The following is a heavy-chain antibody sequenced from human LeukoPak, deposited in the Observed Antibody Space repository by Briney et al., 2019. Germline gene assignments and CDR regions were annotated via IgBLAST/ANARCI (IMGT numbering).Heavy chain of an antibody. CDR2: ISSDGSNK. CDR3: ASPFSGSYYSYFDY. CDR1: GFTFSSYA. V-gene: IGHV3-30-3*01. J-gene: IGHJ4*02. Sequence: GGSLRLSCAASGFTFSSYAMHWVRQAPGKGLECVAVISSDGSNKDYADSVKGRFTISRDNSKNTLYLQMNSLRTEDTAVYCCASPFSGSYYSYFDYWGQGTLVTVSS. D-gene: IGHD1-26*01.